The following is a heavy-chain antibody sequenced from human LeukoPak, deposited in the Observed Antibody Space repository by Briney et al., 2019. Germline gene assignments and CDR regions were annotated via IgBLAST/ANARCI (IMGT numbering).Heavy chain of an antibody. CDR1: GGSISSYY. Sequence: SETLSLTCTVSGGSISSYYWSWIRQPPGKGLEWIGYIYYSGSTNYNPSLKSRVTISVDTSKNQFSLKLSSVTAADTAVYYCARLRLIAAAGNNWFDPWGQGTLVTVSS. D-gene: IGHD6-13*01. CDR2: IYYSGST. V-gene: IGHV4-59*08. CDR3: ARLRLIAAAGNNWFDP. J-gene: IGHJ5*02.